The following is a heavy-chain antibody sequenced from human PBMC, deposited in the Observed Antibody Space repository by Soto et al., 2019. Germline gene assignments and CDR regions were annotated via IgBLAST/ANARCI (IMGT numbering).Heavy chain of an antibody. V-gene: IGHV4-31*03. D-gene: IGHD3-16*01. CDR1: GGSISSGGYY. J-gene: IGHJ5*02. Sequence: QVHLQEAGPGLVKPSQTLSLTCTVSGGSISSGGYYWSWIRQHPGTGLEWIGYIYYSGSTYYNPSLKSRVTISVDTSKNQFSLKLSSVTAADTAVYYCARVGGINWFDPWGQGTLVTVSS. CDR2: IYYSGST. CDR3: ARVGGINWFDP.